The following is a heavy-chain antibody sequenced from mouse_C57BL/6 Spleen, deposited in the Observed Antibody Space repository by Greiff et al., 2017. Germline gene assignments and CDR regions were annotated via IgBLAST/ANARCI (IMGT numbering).Heavy chain of an antibody. D-gene: IGHD2-4*01. CDR1: GYTFTSYW. CDR2: IYPGSGST. Sequence: QVQLQQPGAELVKPGASVTMSCKASGYTFTSYWITWVKQRPGQGLEWIGDIYPGSGSTNYNEKFKSKATLSVDTSSRTAYMQLSSLTSEDAAVYYCARDDYDVRAMDYWGQGTSVTVSS. CDR3: ARDDYDVRAMDY. J-gene: IGHJ4*01. V-gene: IGHV1-55*01.